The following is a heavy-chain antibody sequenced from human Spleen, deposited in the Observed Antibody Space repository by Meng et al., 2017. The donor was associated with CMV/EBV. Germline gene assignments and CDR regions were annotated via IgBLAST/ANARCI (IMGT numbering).Heavy chain of an antibody. D-gene: IGHD2-2*01. CDR2: SNHSGST. CDR3: ARRLGYCSSTSCFFDY. V-gene: IGHV4-34*01. Sequence: YGASFSGYYWSLIRQPPGKGLEWIGESNHSGSTNYNPYLKSRVTISVDTSKNPFSLKLSSVTAADTAVYYCARRLGYCSSTSCFFDYWGQGTLVTVSS. CDR1: GASFSGYY. J-gene: IGHJ4*02.